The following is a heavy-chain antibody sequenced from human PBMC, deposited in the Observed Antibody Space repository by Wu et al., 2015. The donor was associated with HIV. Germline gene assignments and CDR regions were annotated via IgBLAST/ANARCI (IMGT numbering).Heavy chain of an antibody. CDR1: KVTFSKYA. D-gene: IGHD4-11*01. V-gene: IGHV1-2*02. Sequence: QVQLVQSGAEVKKPRSSVKVSCKASKVTFSKYAISWVRQAPGQGLEWMGRINPNSGFTNYAQKFQGRVTMSRVMSISTAYLDLTWLRPDDSAVYYCAAGIQSGGANYWGRGTLVTVSS. CDR2: INPNSGFT. J-gene: IGHJ4*02. CDR3: AAGIQSGGANY.